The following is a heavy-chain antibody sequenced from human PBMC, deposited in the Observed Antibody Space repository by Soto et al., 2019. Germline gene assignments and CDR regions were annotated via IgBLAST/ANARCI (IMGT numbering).Heavy chain of an antibody. CDR2: ISGSGGST. Sequence: EVQLLESGGGLVQPGGSLRLSCACAASGFTFSNYAMSWVRQAPGKGLEWVSAISGSGGSTDYADSVKGRFTISRDNSKNTVYLQVNSLRADYTAVYYCAKAGSNYLAAHFDYWGQGTLVTVSS. D-gene: IGHD3-22*01. CDR3: AKAGSNYLAAHFDY. J-gene: IGHJ4*02. V-gene: IGHV3-23*01. CDR1: GFTFSNYA.